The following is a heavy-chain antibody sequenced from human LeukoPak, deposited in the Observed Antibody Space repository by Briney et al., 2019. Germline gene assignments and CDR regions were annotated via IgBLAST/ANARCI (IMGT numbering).Heavy chain of an antibody. D-gene: IGHD4/OR15-4a*01. V-gene: IGHV1-18*01. J-gene: IGHJ6*03. CDR1: GYTFTSYG. CDR2: ISAYNGNT. CDR3: ASGAQTSSAYYYYYYYMDV. Sequence: ASVKVSCKASGYTFTSYGISRVRQAPGQGLEWMGWISAYNGNTNYAQKLQGRVTMTTDTSTSTAYMELRSLRSDDTAVYYCASGAQTSSAYYYYYYYMDVWGKGTTVTVSS.